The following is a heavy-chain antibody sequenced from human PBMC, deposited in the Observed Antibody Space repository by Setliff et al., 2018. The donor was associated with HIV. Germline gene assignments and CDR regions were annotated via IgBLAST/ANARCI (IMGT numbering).Heavy chain of an antibody. CDR1: GYSISSGYY. D-gene: IGHD3-22*01. CDR2: IHHSGST. Sequence: SETLSLTCAVSGYSISSGYYWGWIRRSPGKGLEWIGNIHHSGSTYYNPSLKSRVSISVDKSKNHLSLDLTSVTAADSAVYYCARSKSTDYDYYDSTGGRLGAFDIRGQGTMVTVSS. V-gene: IGHV4-38-2*01. CDR3: ARSKSTDYDYYDSTGGRLGAFDI. J-gene: IGHJ3*02.